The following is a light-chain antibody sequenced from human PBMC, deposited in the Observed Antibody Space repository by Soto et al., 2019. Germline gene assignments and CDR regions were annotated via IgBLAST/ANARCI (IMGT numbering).Light chain of an antibody. CDR1: QTISSLF. CDR2: ATS. V-gene: IGKV3-20*01. Sequence: VLTQSPGILSLFPGERATISCRASQTISSLFSALAWYQQKPGQPPRLLIYATSTRATGAPDRFSGSGYGTDFTLSIDKLEAKDFAVYYCQPYVNPPYTFGQGTQLEIK. CDR3: QPYVNPPYT. J-gene: IGKJ5*01.